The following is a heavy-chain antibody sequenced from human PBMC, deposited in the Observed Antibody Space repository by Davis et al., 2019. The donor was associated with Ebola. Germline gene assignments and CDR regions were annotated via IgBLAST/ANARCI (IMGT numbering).Heavy chain of an antibody. Sequence: SVKVSCKASGGTFSSYAISWVRQAPGQGLEWMGGIIPIFGTANYAQKFQGRVTITADESPSTAYMELSSLRSEDTAVYYCASGGGSSTHSGTYYYYYMDVWGKGTTVTVSS. D-gene: IGHD2-2*01. CDR1: GGTFSSYA. CDR2: IIPIFGTA. CDR3: ASGGGSSTHSGTYYYYYMDV. J-gene: IGHJ6*03. V-gene: IGHV1-69*13.